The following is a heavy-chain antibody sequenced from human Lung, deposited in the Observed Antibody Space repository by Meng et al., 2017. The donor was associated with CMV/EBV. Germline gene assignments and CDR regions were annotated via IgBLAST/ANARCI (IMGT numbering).Heavy chain of an antibody. CDR1: GFTFSSHW. Sequence: GGSXRLSCAASGFTFSSHWMCWVRQAPGKGLEWVANIKADGSEKYYVDSVKGRFTVSRDNAKNSLYLQMNSLRAEDTAVYYCACNSGDCWGQGTRVTVDS. CDR3: ACNSGDC. D-gene: IGHD3-10*01. J-gene: IGHJ4*02. CDR2: IKADGSEK. V-gene: IGHV3-7*01.